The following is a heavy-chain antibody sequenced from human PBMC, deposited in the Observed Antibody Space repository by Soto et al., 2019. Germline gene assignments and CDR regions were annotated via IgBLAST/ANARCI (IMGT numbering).Heavy chain of an antibody. Sequence: EVQLVESGGGLVQPGGSLRLSCAASKFTFSRYWMHWVRQTPGKGLMWVSRINTDGSRTTYADSVKGRFTISRDNAKNTVFLDMNRLRAEDTAVYYCARVASGSDDGFDPWGQGTLVTVSS. D-gene: IGHD1-26*01. J-gene: IGHJ5*02. CDR2: INTDGSRT. CDR1: KFTFSRYW. CDR3: ARVASGSDDGFDP. V-gene: IGHV3-74*03.